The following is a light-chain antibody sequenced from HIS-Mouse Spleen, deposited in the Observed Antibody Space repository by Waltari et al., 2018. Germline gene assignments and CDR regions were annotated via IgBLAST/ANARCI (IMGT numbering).Light chain of an antibody. J-gene: IGLJ2*01. CDR2: EDS. V-gene: IGLV3-10*01. CDR3: YSTDSSGNHRV. CDR1: ALPKNY. Sequence: SYELTQPPSVSVSPGQPARITCSGDALPKNYAYWYQQKSGQTPVLVIYEDSKRPTGIPERFSGSSSGTMATLTISGAQVEDEADYYCYSTDSSGNHRVFGGGTKLTVL.